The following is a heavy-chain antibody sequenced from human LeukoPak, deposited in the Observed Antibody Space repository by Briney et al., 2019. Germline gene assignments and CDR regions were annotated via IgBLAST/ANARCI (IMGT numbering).Heavy chain of an antibody. CDR1: GYTFTSNY. CDR3: AFESETYSFDY. CDR2: ISPSGGST. Sequence: ASVKVSCKAFGYTFTSNYMHWVRQAPGQGPEWMGVISPSGGSTTYAQKFQGRVTMARDTSTSTVYMELSSLRSEDTAVYYCAFESETYSFDYWGQGTLVTVSS. D-gene: IGHD3-9*01. V-gene: IGHV1-46*01. J-gene: IGHJ4*02.